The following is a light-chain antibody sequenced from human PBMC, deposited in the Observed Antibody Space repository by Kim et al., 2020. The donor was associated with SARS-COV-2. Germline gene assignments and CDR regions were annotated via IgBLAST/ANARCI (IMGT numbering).Light chain of an antibody. CDR3: QQYYKSSPP. V-gene: IGKV1-5*03. CDR2: TAS. Sequence: PSVGNRVTIPCPASQDIITWLAWYQQNPGKAPKLLVHTASTLESGVPSRFSGSGSGTEFTLTIRSLQPDDFATYYCQQYYKSSPPFGRGTKVDIK. J-gene: IGKJ4*01. CDR1: QDIITW.